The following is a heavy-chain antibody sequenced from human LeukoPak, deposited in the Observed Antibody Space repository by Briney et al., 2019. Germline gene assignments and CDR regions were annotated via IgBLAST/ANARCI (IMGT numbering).Heavy chain of an antibody. D-gene: IGHD3-9*01. Sequence: PSETLSLTCAVFGGSFSGYYWSWIRQSPEKGLEWIGEMSHIGATNYNPSLKSRVTVSVDTSKKQFSLNLRSVTAADTAVYYCARGLHYNILTGGMDVWGQGTTVIVSS. V-gene: IGHV4-34*01. CDR2: MSHIGAT. CDR1: GGSFSGYY. CDR3: ARGLHYNILTGGMDV. J-gene: IGHJ6*02.